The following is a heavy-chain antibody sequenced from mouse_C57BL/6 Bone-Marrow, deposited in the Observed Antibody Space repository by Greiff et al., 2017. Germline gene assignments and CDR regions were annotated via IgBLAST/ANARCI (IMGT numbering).Heavy chain of an antibody. D-gene: IGHD1-1*01. CDR2: IRSKSNNYAT. J-gene: IGHJ3*01. CDR1: GFSFNTYA. CDR3: VRDYGNLFAY. V-gene: IGHV10-1*01. Sequence: EVHLVESGGGLVQPKGSLKLSCAASGFSFNTYAMNWVRQAPGKGLEWVARIRSKSNNYATYYADSVKDRFTISRDDSESMLYLQMNNLKTEDTAMYYCVRDYGNLFAYWGQGTLVTVSA.